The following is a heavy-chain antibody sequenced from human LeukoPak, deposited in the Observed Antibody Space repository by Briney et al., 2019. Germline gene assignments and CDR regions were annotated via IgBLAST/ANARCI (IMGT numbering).Heavy chain of an antibody. CDR3: ARSIGSDWSPFDC. D-gene: IGHD3-9*01. J-gene: IGHJ4*02. Sequence: PGGSLRLSCEGSGFIFNNAWMSWIRQAPGKGLEWVSSISSSGGHIYYADSVRGRFTVSRDNAENSLFLQMNSLRVEDTAVYYCARSIGSDWSPFDCWGQGTLVSVSS. V-gene: IGHV3-21*01. CDR1: GFIFNNAW. CDR2: ISSSGGHI.